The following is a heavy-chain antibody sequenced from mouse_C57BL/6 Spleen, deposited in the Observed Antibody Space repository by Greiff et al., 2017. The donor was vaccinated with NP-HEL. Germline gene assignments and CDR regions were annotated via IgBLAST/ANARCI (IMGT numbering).Heavy chain of an antibody. CDR1: GYSITSGYY. V-gene: IGHV3-6*01. CDR3: NSNSLYYAMDY. D-gene: IGHD2-5*01. J-gene: IGHJ4*01. CDR2: ISYDGSN. Sequence: DVQLQESGPGLVKPSQSLSLTCSVTGYSITSGYYWNWIRQFPGNKLEWMGYISYDGSNNYNPSLKNRISITRDTSKNQFFLKLNSVTTEDTATYYCNSNSLYYAMDYWGQGTSVTVSS.